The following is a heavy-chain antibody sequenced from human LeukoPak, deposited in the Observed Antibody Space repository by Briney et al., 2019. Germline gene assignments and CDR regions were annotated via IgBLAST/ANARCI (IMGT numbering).Heavy chain of an antibody. CDR1: GVSVRGYY. V-gene: IGHV4-59*08. J-gene: IGHJ4*02. CDR2: IFYSGST. D-gene: IGHD3-10*01. CDR3: ARSWYGSGSYYNPPFDY. Sequence: PSETLSLTCIVSGVSVRGYYWTWIRQPPGKGLEWIGDIFYSGSTNYNPSLKSRVTISLDTSKNQFSLKLSSVTAADTAVYYCARSWYGSGSYYNPPFDYWGQGTLVAVSS.